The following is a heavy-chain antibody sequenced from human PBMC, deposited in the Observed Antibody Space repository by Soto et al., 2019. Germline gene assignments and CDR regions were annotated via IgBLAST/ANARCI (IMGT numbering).Heavy chain of an antibody. CDR1: GGTFSSYA. Sequence: SVKVSCKASGGTFSSYAISWVRQAPGQGLEWMGGIIPIFGTANYAQKFQGRVTITADKSTSTAYMELSSLRSEDTAVYYCASIPEPRDSSGYNEYLAYWGQGTLVTV. J-gene: IGHJ4*02. V-gene: IGHV1-69*06. CDR2: IIPIFGTA. D-gene: IGHD3-22*01. CDR3: ASIPEPRDSSGYNEYLAY.